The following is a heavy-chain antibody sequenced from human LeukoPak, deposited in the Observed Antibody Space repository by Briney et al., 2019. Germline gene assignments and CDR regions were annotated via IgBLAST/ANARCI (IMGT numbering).Heavy chain of an antibody. D-gene: IGHD6-19*01. CDR2: IYYSGST. J-gene: IGHJ4*02. CDR3: ARARSSSGWYSPIDY. Sequence: SETLSLTCTVSGGSISSYYWSWIRQPPGKGLEWIGYIYYSGSTNYNPSLKSRVTISVDTSKNQFSLKLSSVTAADTAVYYCARARSSSGWYSPIDYWGQGTPVTVSS. V-gene: IGHV4-59*01. CDR1: GGSISSYY.